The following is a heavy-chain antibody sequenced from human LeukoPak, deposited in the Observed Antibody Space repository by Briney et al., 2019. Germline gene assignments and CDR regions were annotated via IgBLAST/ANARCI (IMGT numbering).Heavy chain of an antibody. CDR2: IKEDGTYT. CDR3: ARDFDLGITPGDDFDF. Sequence: GGSLRLSCAASGFSFSKYWMHWVRQTPGEGLVWVSRIKEDGTYTSYADSVKGRFTISRDNARNTVFLQMNSLRAEDTAVYYCARDFDLGITPGDDFDFWGQGTLVTVSS. V-gene: IGHV3-74*01. CDR1: GFSFSKYW. D-gene: IGHD3-9*01. J-gene: IGHJ4*02.